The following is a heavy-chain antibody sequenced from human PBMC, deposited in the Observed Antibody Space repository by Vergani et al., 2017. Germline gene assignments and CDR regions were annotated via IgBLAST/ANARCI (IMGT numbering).Heavy chain of an antibody. CDR3: ATIGYRRWGYYFDY. D-gene: IGHD2-2*02. V-gene: IGHV4-4*03. Sequence: QVQLQESGPGLLKPPGTLSLTCAVSGVSISSNNCWTWVRQPPGKGLEWIGVICHTEDTKYSPSLKSRVTVSVDESRNLFSLRVNSVTAADTAVYYCATIGYRRWGYYFDYWGQGILVTVSS. CDR1: GVSISSNNC. CDR2: ICHTEDT. J-gene: IGHJ4*02.